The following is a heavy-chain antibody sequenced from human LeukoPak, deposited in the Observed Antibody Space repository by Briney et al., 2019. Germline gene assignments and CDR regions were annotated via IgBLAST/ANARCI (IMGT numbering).Heavy chain of an antibody. CDR1: GFTFSVSA. CDR3: AKVSESNYDILTGYYTPYYFDY. V-gene: IGHV3-23*01. Sequence: GGSLRLSCAASGFTFSVSAMSWVRQAPGKGLEWVSGISDSGGSTFYADSVKGRFTISRDNSKNILYLQMNSLRADDTAVYYCAKVSESNYDILTGYYTPYYFDYWGQGSLVTVSS. J-gene: IGHJ4*02. CDR2: ISDSGGST. D-gene: IGHD3-9*01.